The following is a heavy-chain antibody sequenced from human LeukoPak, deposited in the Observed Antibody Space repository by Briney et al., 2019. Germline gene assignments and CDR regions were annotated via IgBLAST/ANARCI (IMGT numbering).Heavy chain of an antibody. Sequence: GGSLRLSCAASGFTFSSFEMKWVRQAPGKGLEWVSYISSGGSTIYYADSVKGRFTISRDNAKNSLYLQMNSLRAEDTAVYYCARGVGFSGYVDYWGQGTLVTVSS. CDR1: GFTFSSFE. CDR2: ISSGGSTI. J-gene: IGHJ4*02. CDR3: ARGVGFSGYVDY. V-gene: IGHV3-48*03. D-gene: IGHD5-12*01.